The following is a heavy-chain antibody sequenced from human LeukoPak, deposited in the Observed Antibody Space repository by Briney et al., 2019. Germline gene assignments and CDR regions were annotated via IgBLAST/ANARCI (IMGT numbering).Heavy chain of an antibody. CDR2: ISSSSSYI. Sequence: PGGSLRLSCAASGFTFSSYSMNWVRQAPGKGLEWVSSISSSSSYIYYADSVKGRFTISRDNAKNSLNLQMNSLRAEDTAVYYCARDYCSSTSCYGFYYMDVWGKGTTVTVSS. J-gene: IGHJ6*03. V-gene: IGHV3-21*01. CDR1: GFTFSSYS. CDR3: ARDYCSSTSCYGFYYMDV. D-gene: IGHD2-2*01.